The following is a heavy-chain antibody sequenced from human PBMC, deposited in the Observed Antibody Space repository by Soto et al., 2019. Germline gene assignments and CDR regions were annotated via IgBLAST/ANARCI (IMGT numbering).Heavy chain of an antibody. Sequence: GESLKISCKGSGYSFTSYWIGWVRQMPGKGLEWMGIIYPGDSDTRYSPSFQGQVTISADKSISTAYLQWSSLKASDTAMYYCARVLEYSGYELHGAFDIWGQGTMVTVSS. V-gene: IGHV5-51*01. D-gene: IGHD5-12*01. CDR3: ARVLEYSGYELHGAFDI. J-gene: IGHJ3*02. CDR1: GYSFTSYW. CDR2: IYPGDSDT.